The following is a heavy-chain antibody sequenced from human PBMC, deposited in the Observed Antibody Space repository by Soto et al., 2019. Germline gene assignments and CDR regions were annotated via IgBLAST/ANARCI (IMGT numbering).Heavy chain of an antibody. CDR2: IKSKTDGGTT. CDR3: TSSINMPNL. Sequence: EVQLVESGGGLVKPGGSLRLSCAASGFTFSNAWMSWVRQAPGKGLEWVGRIKSKTDGGTTDYAAPVKGRFTISRDESKNTLYLKMNSLETEDDDGDYCTSSINMPNLWGQGTLVTVSS. J-gene: IGHJ4*02. CDR1: GFTFSNAW. V-gene: IGHV3-15*01. D-gene: IGHD3-10*01.